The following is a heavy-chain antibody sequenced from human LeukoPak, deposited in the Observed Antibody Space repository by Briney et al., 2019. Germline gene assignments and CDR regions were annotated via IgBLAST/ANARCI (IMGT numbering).Heavy chain of an antibody. J-gene: IGHJ5*02. V-gene: IGHV4-39*01. CDR1: GGSISSISYY. CDR3: ARHGYYDHRGWFDP. D-gene: IGHD3-3*01. Sequence: PSETLSLTCTVSGGSISSISYYWGWIRQPPGKGLEWIGRIYYSGSTYYNPSLKSRVTISVDTSKNQFSLKLSSVTAADTAVYYCARHGYYDHRGWFDPWGQGTLVTVSS. CDR2: IYYSGST.